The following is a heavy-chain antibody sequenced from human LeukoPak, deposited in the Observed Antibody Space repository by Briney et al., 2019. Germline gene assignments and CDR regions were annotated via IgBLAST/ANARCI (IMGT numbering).Heavy chain of an antibody. D-gene: IGHD3-22*01. CDR1: VLTLSDYY. J-gene: IGHJ4*02. CDR2: ISSRSSYT. V-gene: IGHV3-11*06. Sequence: PGGSVRLSCAASVLTLSDYYMSWIRQAPGKGLEWVSYISSRSSYTKYADSVKGRFTISRDNAKNSLYLQMHSLRAEDTAVYYCARESFSGGSSGYYGYWGQGTLVTVSS. CDR3: ARESFSGGSSGYYGY.